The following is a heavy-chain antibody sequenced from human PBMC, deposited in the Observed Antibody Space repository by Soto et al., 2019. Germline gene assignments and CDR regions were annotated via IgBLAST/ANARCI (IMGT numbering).Heavy chain of an antibody. CDR1: GYAVSNND. CDR2: MNPNSGNG. V-gene: IGHV1-8*01. CDR3: ARMATSGTLNWFDP. J-gene: IGHJ5*02. Sequence: APVKVSCKASGYAVSNNDISCVRQATGQGLEWMGWMNPNSGNGGYAQKFQGRVTMTRDTSTSTAYMELSSLASDDTAIYYCARMATSGTLNWFDPWGQGTLVTVSS.